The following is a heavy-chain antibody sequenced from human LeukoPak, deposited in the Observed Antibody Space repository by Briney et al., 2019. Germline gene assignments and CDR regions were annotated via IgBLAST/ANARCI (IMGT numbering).Heavy chain of an antibody. J-gene: IGHJ4*02. Sequence: GGSLRLSCAASGFTFNSYWMHWVRQAPGKGLVWVSQINNDGSTTRYADSVKGRFTISRDNAENTLYLQMNSLRAEDAAVYYCARENDQGFDYWGQGTLVTVSS. CDR2: INNDGSTT. D-gene: IGHD3-16*01. CDR1: GFTFNSYW. CDR3: ARENDQGFDY. V-gene: IGHV3-74*01.